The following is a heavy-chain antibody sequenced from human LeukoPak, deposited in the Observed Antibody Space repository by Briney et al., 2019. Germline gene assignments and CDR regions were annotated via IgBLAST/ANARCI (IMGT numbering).Heavy chain of an antibody. D-gene: IGHD2-15*01. Sequence: SETLSLTCTVSGGSISSYYWSWIRQPPGKGLEWIGYIYYSGSTNYNPSLKNRVTISVDTSKNQFSLKLSSVTAADTAVYYCARDARYCSGGSCSRTGPFQHWGQGTLVTVSS. V-gene: IGHV4-59*01. CDR1: GGSISSYY. CDR3: ARDARYCSGGSCSRTGPFQH. CDR2: IYYSGST. J-gene: IGHJ1*01.